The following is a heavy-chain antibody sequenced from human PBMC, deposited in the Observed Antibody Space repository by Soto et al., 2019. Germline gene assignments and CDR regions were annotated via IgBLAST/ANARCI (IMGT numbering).Heavy chain of an antibody. CDR2: ISSSSSTI. V-gene: IGHV3-48*02. J-gene: IGHJ4*02. CDR1: GFTFSSYS. D-gene: IGHD1-26*01. CDR3: ASNSGSYLPAKN. Sequence: EVQLVESGGGLVQPGGSLRLSCAASGFTFSSYSMNWVRQAPGQGLEWVSYISSSSSTIYYADSVKGRFTISRDNAKNSLYLQMNSLRDEDTAVYYCASNSGSYLPAKNWGQGTLVTVSS.